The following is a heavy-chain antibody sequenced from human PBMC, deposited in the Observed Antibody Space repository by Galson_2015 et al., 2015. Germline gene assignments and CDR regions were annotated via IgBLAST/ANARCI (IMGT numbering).Heavy chain of an antibody. CDR1: GFTFSSSA. Sequence: SLRLSCAASGFTFSSSAMNWVRQAPGKGLEWVSVLSHTGSRIYYADSVKGRFPISRDNSKNTFYLHLNSLRADDTAVYYCAKDRRAVVVSAIDYWGQGTQVTVSS. CDR2: LSHTGSRI. CDR3: AKDRRAVVVSAIDY. V-gene: IGHV3-23*01. J-gene: IGHJ4*02. D-gene: IGHD2-21*02.